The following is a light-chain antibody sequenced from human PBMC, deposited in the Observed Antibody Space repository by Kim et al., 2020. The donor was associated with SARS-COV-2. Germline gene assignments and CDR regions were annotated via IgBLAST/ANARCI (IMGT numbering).Light chain of an antibody. Sequence: ASVGDRVTITCRASQSISSWLAWYQQKPGKVPKLLIYKASNLESGVPSRFSGSGSGTEFTLTISNLQPDDLATYYCQHYSSYPPAFGGGTKVDIK. CDR1: QSISSW. CDR2: KAS. J-gene: IGKJ4*01. CDR3: QHYSSYPPA. V-gene: IGKV1-5*03.